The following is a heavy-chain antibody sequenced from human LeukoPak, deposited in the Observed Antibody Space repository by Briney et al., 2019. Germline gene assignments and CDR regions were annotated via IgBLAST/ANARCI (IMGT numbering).Heavy chain of an antibody. V-gene: IGHV1-69*13. CDR3: ARDGYSYGRPFDY. J-gene: IGHJ4*02. CDR1: GGTFSSYA. CDR2: IIPIFGTA. Sequence: SVKVSCKASGGTFSSYAISWVRQAPGQGLEWMGGIIPIFGTANYAQKFQGRVTITADESTSTAYMELSSLRSDDTAVYYCARDGYSYGRPFDYWGQGTLVTVSS. D-gene: IGHD5-18*01.